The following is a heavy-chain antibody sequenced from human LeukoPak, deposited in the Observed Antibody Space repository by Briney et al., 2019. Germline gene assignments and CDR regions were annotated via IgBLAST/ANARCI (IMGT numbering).Heavy chain of an antibody. D-gene: IGHD3-3*01. Sequence: SETLSLTCAVYGGSFSGYYWSWIRQPPGKGPEWIGEINHSGSTNYNPSLKSRVTISVDTSKNQFSLKLSSVTAADTAVYYCARHADYDFWSGYYMPTPFDYWGQGTLVTVSS. CDR3: ARHADYDFWSGYYMPTPFDY. V-gene: IGHV4-34*01. CDR1: GGSFSGYY. J-gene: IGHJ4*02. CDR2: INHSGST.